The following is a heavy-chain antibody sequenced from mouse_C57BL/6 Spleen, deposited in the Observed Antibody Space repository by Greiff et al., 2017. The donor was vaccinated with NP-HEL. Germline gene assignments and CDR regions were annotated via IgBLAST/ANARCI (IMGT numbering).Heavy chain of an antibody. J-gene: IGHJ4*01. D-gene: IGHD4-1*01. CDR3: ARNGDWDGDYYAMDY. Sequence: QVQLKESGPGLVQPSQSLSITCTVSGFSLTSYGVHWVRQSPGKGLEWLGVIWSGGSTDYNAAFISRLSISKDNSKSQVFFKMNSLQADDTAIYYCARNGDWDGDYYAMDYWGQGTSVTVSS. V-gene: IGHV2-2*01. CDR2: IWSGGST. CDR1: GFSLTSYG.